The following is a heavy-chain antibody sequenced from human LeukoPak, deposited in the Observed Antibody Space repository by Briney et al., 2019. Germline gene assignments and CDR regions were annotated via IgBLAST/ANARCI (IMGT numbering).Heavy chain of an antibody. Sequence: PGGSLRLSCAASGFTFSSYGMSWVRQAPGKGLEWVAFIRYDGSNKYYADSVKGRFTISRDNSKNTLYLQMNSLRAEDTAVYYCAKDGYEKQWLGAYYYYYYMDVWGKGTTVTISS. V-gene: IGHV3-30*02. D-gene: IGHD6-19*01. CDR3: AKDGYEKQWLGAYYYYYYMDV. CDR2: IRYDGSNK. CDR1: GFTFSSYG. J-gene: IGHJ6*03.